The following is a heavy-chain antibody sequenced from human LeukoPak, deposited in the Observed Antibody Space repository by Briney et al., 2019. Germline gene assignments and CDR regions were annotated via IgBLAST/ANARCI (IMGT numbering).Heavy chain of an antibody. Sequence: NPSETLSLTCTVSGFSISSGHYWGWVRQPPGAGLEWIGSVYQSGTTYYNPSLKSRVTTSVDMPKNQFSLRLRPVTAADTAVYYCARIFIRNRYSSYFDCWGQGTLVTVSS. V-gene: IGHV4-38-2*02. J-gene: IGHJ4*02. CDR2: VYQSGTT. D-gene: IGHD3-10*01. CDR3: ARIFIRNRYSSYFDC. CDR1: GFSISSGHY.